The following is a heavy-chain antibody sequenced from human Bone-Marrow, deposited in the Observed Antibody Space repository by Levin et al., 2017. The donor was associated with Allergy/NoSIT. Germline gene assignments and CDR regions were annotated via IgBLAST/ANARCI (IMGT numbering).Heavy chain of an antibody. CDR3: AKVGDCRSGSCYSGLDYMDV. V-gene: IGHV3-30*18. Sequence: GGFLRLSCAASGFTFSTYGMHWVRQAPGKGLEWVAVISNDGSDKYYADSVKGRFTISRDNSKNTLYVQMNSLRPEDTAVYYCAKVGDCRSGSCYSGLDYMDVWGKGTTVTVSS. J-gene: IGHJ6*03. CDR1: GFTFSTYG. D-gene: IGHD2-2*02. CDR2: ISNDGSDK.